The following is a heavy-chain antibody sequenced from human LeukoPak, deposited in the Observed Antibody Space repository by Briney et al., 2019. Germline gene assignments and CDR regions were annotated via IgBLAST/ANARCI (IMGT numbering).Heavy chain of an antibody. D-gene: IGHD2-8*01. CDR3: ARSPTKRVTEDY. CDR1: GGSISSSPYY. Sequence: SETLSLTCIVSGGSISSSPYYWGWIRQPPGKGLEWIGDIYYSGNTYYNPSLKSRVTISVDTSKNQFSLNLSSVTAADTAVYYCARSPTKRVTEDYWGQGTLVTVSS. V-gene: IGHV4-39*07. J-gene: IGHJ4*02. CDR2: IYYSGNT.